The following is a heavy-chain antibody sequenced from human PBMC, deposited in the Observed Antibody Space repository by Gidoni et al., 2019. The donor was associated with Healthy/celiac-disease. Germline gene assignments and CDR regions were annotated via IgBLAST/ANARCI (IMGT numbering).Heavy chain of an antibody. Sequence: EVQLLESGGGLVQPGGSLRLSCAASGFTFSSDAMSWVRQAPGKGLELFSAISGSGGSTYYADSVKGRFTISRDNSKNTLYLQMNSLRAEDTAVYYGAKLPVDTAMALDYWGQGTLVTVSS. CDR3: AKLPVDTAMALDY. CDR1: GFTFSSDA. J-gene: IGHJ4*02. CDR2: ISGSGGST. V-gene: IGHV3-23*01. D-gene: IGHD5-18*01.